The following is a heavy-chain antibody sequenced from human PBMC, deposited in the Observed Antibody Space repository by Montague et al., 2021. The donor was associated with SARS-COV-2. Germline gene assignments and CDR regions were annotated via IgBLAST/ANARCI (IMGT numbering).Heavy chain of an antibody. CDR1: GGSFSGYY. D-gene: IGHD3-10*01. J-gene: IGHJ6*02. CDR2: INHSGST. Sequence: SETLSLTCAVYGGSFSGYYWSWIRQPPGKGPEWIGEINHSGSTNYNPSLKSRVTISVDTSKNQFSLKLSSVTAADTAVYYCARDPGGAYGMDVWGQGTTVTVSS. CDR3: ARDPGGAYGMDV. V-gene: IGHV4-34*01.